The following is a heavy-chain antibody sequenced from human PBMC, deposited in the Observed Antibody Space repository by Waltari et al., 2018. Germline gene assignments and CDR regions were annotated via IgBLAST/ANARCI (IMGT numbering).Heavy chain of an antibody. CDR1: GGTFSSYA. J-gene: IGHJ5*02. Sequence: QVQLVQSGAEVKKPGSSVKVSCKASGGTFSSYAISWLRQAPGQGLEWRGRIIPIFGTANYAQKFQGRVTITADESTSTAYMELSSLRSEDTAVYYCARDRRYSSGWYAWFDPWGQGTLVTVSS. D-gene: IGHD6-19*01. V-gene: IGHV1-69*15. CDR2: IIPIFGTA. CDR3: ARDRRYSSGWYAWFDP.